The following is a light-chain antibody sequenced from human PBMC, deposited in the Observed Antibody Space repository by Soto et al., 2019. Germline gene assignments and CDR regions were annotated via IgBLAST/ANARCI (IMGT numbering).Light chain of an antibody. CDR2: EGN. CDR3: CSYAGSSTVYV. CDR1: SSNFGSYNL. V-gene: IGLV2-23*01. J-gene: IGLJ1*01. Sequence: QSVLTQPATVSGSTGQSITISCTGNSSNFGSYNLVSWYQQRPGQATKLIIYEGNKRPSGVSNRFSASKSANTASLTISGFQAEDEADYYCCSYAGSSTVYVFGTGTKVTVL.